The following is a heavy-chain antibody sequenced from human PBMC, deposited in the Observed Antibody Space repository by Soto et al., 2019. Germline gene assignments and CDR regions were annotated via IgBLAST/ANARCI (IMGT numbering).Heavy chain of an antibody. Sequence: QVQLVQSGAEVKKPGASVKVSCKASGYTFTSNDINWVRQAPGQGPEWMGWMNPDNGKTGFAQKLQGRITMTRNTSISTAYMELSSLRSDDTAVYFCARPLCSSTRCGPYFFDSWGQGSLVTVSS. J-gene: IGHJ4*02. CDR2: MNPDNGKT. CDR1: GYTFTSND. CDR3: ARPLCSSTRCGPYFFDS. V-gene: IGHV1-8*01. D-gene: IGHD2-2*01.